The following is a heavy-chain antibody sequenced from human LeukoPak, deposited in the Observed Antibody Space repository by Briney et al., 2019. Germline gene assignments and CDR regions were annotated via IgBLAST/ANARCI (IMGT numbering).Heavy chain of an antibody. Sequence: GGSLRLSCAASGFTFSTYSMNWVRQAPGKGLEWVSYISGSSSTIYYAESVKGRFTISRDNAKNSLYLQMNSLRAEDTAVYYCARDPYSSSWYSFDYWGQGTLVTVSS. J-gene: IGHJ4*02. CDR1: GFTFSTYS. CDR3: ARDPYSSSWYSFDY. D-gene: IGHD6-13*01. V-gene: IGHV3-48*04. CDR2: ISGSSSTI.